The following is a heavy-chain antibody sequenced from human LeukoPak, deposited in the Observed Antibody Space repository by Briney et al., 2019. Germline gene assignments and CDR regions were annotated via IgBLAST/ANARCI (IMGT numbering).Heavy chain of an antibody. D-gene: IGHD2-21*02. V-gene: IGHV1-46*01. CDR3: ARTLAYCGGDCYWYFDL. CDR2: VNPSGGST. J-gene: IGHJ2*01. CDR1: GYTFTSYY. Sequence: GPSVKVSCKASGYTFTSYYMHWVRQAPGQGLEWMGIVNPSGGSTSYAQKFQGRVTMTRDMSTSTVYMELSSLRSEDTAVYYCARTLAYCGGDCYWYFDLWGRGTLVTVSS.